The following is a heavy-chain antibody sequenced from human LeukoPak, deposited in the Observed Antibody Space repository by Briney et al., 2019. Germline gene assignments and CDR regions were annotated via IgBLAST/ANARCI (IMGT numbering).Heavy chain of an antibody. Sequence: GGSLRLSCAASGFTFSSYAMSWVRQAPGKGLEWVSAISGSGGSTYYADSVKGRFTISRDNSKNTLYLQMNSLRAEDTAVYYCAKDSVRAYDILTGYYSYWGQGTLVTVSP. J-gene: IGHJ4*02. V-gene: IGHV3-23*01. CDR2: ISGSGGST. D-gene: IGHD3-9*01. CDR1: GFTFSSYA. CDR3: AKDSVRAYDILTGYYSY.